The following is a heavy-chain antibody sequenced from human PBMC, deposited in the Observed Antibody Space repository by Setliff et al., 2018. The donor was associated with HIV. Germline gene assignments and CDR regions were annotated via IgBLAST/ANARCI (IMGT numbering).Heavy chain of an antibody. J-gene: IGHJ5*02. D-gene: IGHD3-22*01. CDR2: IYIGST. Sequence: KTSETLSLTCTVSGGSISSYYWSWIRQPPGKGLEWIGHIYIGSTNYNPSLKSRVTISADTSKNQFSLKLSSVTAADTAVYYCARDRYYDSSGYQGWFDPWGQGTLVTVSS. V-gene: IGHV4-4*08. CDR3: ARDRYYDSSGYQGWFDP. CDR1: GGSISSYY.